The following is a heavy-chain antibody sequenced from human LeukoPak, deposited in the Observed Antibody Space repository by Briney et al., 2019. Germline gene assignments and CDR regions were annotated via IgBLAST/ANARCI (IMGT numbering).Heavy chain of an antibody. CDR1: GGSFSGYY. CDR2: FHTRGST. CDR3: ARVDGSCSGGSCPSGNWFDP. D-gene: IGHD2-15*01. J-gene: IGHJ5*02. V-gene: IGHV4-59*10. Sequence: SETLSLTCAVYGGSFSGYYWSWIRQPAGKGLEWIGRFHTRGSTNYNPSLKSRVIISVDTSKNQFSLKLNSVTAADTAVYYCARVDGSCSGGSCPSGNWFDPWGQGTLVTVSS.